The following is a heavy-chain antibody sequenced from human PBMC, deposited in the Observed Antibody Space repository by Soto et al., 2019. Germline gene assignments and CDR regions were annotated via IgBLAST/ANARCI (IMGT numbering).Heavy chain of an antibody. CDR1: GYSINNGYY. CDR3: ASSSPYGMDV. Sequence: SETLSLTCAVSGYSINNGYYWGLIRQPPGKRLEWIGSFYRSGNTYYNPSLKSRVTISVDTSKNQFSLKVGSVTAADTAVYYCASSSPYGMDVWGQGTTVTVSS. CDR2: FYRSGNT. J-gene: IGHJ6*02. V-gene: IGHV4-38-2*01.